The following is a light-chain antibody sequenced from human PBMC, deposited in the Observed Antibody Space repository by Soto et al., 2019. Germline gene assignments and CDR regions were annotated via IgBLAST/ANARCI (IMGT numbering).Light chain of an antibody. CDR3: CSYAATYTYV. CDR2: GVS. CDR1: NRDVGGYNY. J-gene: IGLJ1*01. V-gene: IGLV2-11*01. Sequence: SVMSQPPPVSPSPGQSVTLSRTGTNRDVGGYNYVSWYQQSPGKAPKLLIYGVSERPSGVPDRFSGSKSGSTASLTISGLQAEDEADYYCCSYAATYTYVFGTGTKVTVL.